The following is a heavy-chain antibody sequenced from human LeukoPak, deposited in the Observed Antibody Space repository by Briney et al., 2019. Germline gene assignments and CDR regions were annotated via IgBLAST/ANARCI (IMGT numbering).Heavy chain of an antibody. CDR2: INGAGSEK. D-gene: IGHD3-22*01. CDR3: ASPYDSSGYYDR. Sequence: GGSLRLSCAVSGFTFKTYWMTWVRQAPGKGLEWVANINGAGSEKYYVDSVKGRFTISRDNAKNSLYLQMNSLRAEDTAVYYCASPYDSSGYYDRWGQGTLVTVSS. V-gene: IGHV3-7*03. J-gene: IGHJ4*02. CDR1: GFTFKTYW.